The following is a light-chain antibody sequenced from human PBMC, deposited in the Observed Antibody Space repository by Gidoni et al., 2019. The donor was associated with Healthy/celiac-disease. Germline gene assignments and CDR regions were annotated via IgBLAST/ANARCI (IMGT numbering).Light chain of an antibody. CDR1: SSNIVAGYD. CDR3: QSYDSSLSGPVV. Sequence: QSVLTQPPSVSGAPGQRVTISCTGSSSNIVAGYDVHWYQQLPGTAPNLLIYGNSNRPSGVPDRFSGSKSGTSASLAITGLQAEDEADYYCQSYDSSLSGPVVFGGGTKLTVL. V-gene: IGLV1-40*01. J-gene: IGLJ2*01. CDR2: GNS.